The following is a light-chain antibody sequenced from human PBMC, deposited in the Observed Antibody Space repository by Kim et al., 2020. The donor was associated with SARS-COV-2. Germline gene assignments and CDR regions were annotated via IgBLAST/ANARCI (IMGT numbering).Light chain of an antibody. J-gene: IGKJ2*01. CDR2: DAS. CDR3: QQRSVWYT. V-gene: IGKV3-11*01. CDR1: QSISYY. Sequence: EIVLTQSPATLSLSPGERATLSCRASQSISYYLAWYQHKPGQAPRLLIYDASNRATGIPARFSGSGSGTDFTLTITSLEPEDFAVYYCQQRSVWYTFGHGTKLEI.